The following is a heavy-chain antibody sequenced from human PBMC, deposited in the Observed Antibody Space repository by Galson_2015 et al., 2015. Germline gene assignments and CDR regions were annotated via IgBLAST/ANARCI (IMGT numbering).Heavy chain of an antibody. J-gene: IGHJ6*02. CDR1: GFIVSSNY. D-gene: IGHD1-26*01. CDR3: AVGLGRLAMDV. V-gene: IGHV3-53*01. Sequence: SLRLSCAASGFIVSSNYMSWVRQAPGKGLEWVSVIYSGGYTYYADSVKGRFTISRDSSKNTLYLQTNSLRAEDTAVYFCAVGLGRLAMDVWGQGTTVTVSS. CDR2: IYSGGYT.